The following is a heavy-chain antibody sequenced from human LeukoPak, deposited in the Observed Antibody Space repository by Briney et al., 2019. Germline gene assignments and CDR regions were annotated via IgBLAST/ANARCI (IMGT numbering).Heavy chain of an antibody. CDR3: ARAPLLWFGGRDYFDY. Sequence: PVASVKVSRKASGYTFTSYAMHWVRQAPGQRLEWMGWINAGNGNTKYSQKFQGRVTITRDTSASTAYMELSSLRSEDTAVYYCARAPLLWFGGRDYFDYWGQGTLVTVSS. J-gene: IGHJ4*02. CDR2: INAGNGNT. D-gene: IGHD3-10*01. V-gene: IGHV1-3*01. CDR1: GYTFTSYA.